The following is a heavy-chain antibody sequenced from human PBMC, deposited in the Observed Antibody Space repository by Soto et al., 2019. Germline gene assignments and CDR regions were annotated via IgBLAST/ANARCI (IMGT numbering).Heavy chain of an antibody. V-gene: IGHV1-69*01. J-gene: IGHJ3*02. CDR2: IIPIFGTA. CDR3: ARRGDRYCSGGSCSWGAFDI. CDR1: GGTFSSYA. D-gene: IGHD2-15*01. Sequence: QMQLVQSGAEVKKPGSSVKVSCKASGGTFSSYAISWVRQAPGQGLEWMGGIIPIFGTANYAQKFQGRVTITADESTSTAYMELSSLRSEDTAVYYCARRGDRYCSGGSCSWGAFDIWGQGTMVTVSS.